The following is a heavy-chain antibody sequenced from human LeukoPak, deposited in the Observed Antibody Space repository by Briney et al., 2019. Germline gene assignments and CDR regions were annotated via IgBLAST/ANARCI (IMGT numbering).Heavy chain of an antibody. D-gene: IGHD2-2*01. V-gene: IGHV4-34*01. J-gene: IGHJ6*04. CDR1: GGSFSGYY. Sequence: PSETLSLTCAVYGGSFSGYYWSWIRQPPGKGLEWIGEINHSGSTNYNPSLKSRVTISVDTSKNQFSLKLSSVTAADTAVYYCARAQGYCSSTSCYLYYYYGMDVWGKGTTVTVSS. CDR2: INHSGST. CDR3: ARAQGYCSSTSCYLYYYYGMDV.